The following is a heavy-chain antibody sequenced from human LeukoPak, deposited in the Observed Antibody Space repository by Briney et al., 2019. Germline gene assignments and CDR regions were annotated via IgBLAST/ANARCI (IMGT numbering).Heavy chain of an antibody. Sequence: ASVKVSCKASGYTFTGYYMHWVRQAPGQGLEWMGWINPNSGGTNYAQKFQGRVTMTRDTSINTAHIELSRLRSDDTAVYYCARLCGAACYTPASDYWGQGTLVTVSS. CDR2: INPNSGGT. V-gene: IGHV1-2*02. J-gene: IGHJ4*02. D-gene: IGHD2-21*02. CDR1: GYTFTGYY. CDR3: ARLCGAACYTPASDY.